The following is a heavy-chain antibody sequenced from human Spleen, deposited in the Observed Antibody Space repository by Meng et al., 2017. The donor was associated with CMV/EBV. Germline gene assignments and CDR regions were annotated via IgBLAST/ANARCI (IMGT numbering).Heavy chain of an antibody. CDR2: IYWDDDK. D-gene: IGHD2-15*01. CDR3: AHRILSRGFDP. Sequence: KGSRPTLVKPPPPPLRTCTFSACAVRKSGVGLGWIRQPPGKALEWLALIYWDDDKRYSPSLKSRLTITKDTSKNQVVLTMTNMDPVDTATYYCAHRILSRGFDPWGQGTLVTVSS. J-gene: IGHJ5*02. CDR1: ACAVRKSGVG. V-gene: IGHV2-5*02.